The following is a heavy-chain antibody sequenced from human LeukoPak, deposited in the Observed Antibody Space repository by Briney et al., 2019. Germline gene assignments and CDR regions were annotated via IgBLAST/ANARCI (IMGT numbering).Heavy chain of an antibody. V-gene: IGHV3-64*01. CDR1: GFTFSSYA. J-gene: IGHJ4*02. CDR3: ARHLGKDYDFWSGFIDY. D-gene: IGHD3-3*01. Sequence: PGGSLRLSCAASGFTFSSYAMHWVRQAPGKGLEYVSAVTSNGGSTYYANSVKGRFTISRDNSKNTLYLQMGSLRAEDMAVYYCARHLGKDYDFWSGFIDYWGQGTLVTVSS. CDR2: VTSNGGST.